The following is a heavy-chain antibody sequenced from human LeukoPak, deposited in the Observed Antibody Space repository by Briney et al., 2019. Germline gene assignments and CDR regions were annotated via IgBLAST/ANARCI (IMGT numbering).Heavy chain of an antibody. V-gene: IGHV4-39*07. CDR2: IYYSGST. CDR3: ANGSAVAFDY. J-gene: IGHJ4*02. D-gene: IGHD6-19*01. Sequence: SETLSLTCTVSGGSISSSSYYWAWIRQPPGKGLEWIGSIYYSGSTYYNPSLKSRVTISVDTSKNQFSLKLSSVTAADTAVYYCANGSAVAFDYWGQGTLVTVSS. CDR1: GGSISSSSYY.